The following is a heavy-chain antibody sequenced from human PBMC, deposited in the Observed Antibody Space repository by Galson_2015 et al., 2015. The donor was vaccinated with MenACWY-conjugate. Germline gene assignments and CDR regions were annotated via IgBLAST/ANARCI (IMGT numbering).Heavy chain of an antibody. V-gene: IGHV4-59*08. CDR1: GRPISSYY. Sequence: ETLSLTCPVSGRPISSYYWSWIRLPPGQGLEWIGYIYYSGSTNYNPSLKSRVTISVDTSKNQFSLKLSSVTAADTAVYYCARGTVVVVAARVSYYYYGMDVWGQGTTVTVSS. CDR2: IYYSGST. D-gene: IGHD2-15*01. J-gene: IGHJ6*02. CDR3: ARGTVVVVAARVSYYYYGMDV.